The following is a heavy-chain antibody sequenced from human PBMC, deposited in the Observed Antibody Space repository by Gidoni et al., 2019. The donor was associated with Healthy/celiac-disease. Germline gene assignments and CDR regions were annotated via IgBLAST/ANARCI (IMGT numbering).Heavy chain of an antibody. CDR3: ARDNTVGGCFDY. CDR1: GFTFSSYA. J-gene: IGHJ4*02. CDR2: ISYDGSKK. Sequence: QVQLMESGGGVVQPGRSLRLSCAASGFTFSSYAMHWVRQAPGKGLEWVAVISYDGSKKYYADSVKGRFTISRDNSKNTLYLQMNSLRAEDTAVYYCARDNTVGGCFDYWGQGTLVTVSS. D-gene: IGHD4-17*01. V-gene: IGHV3-30*04.